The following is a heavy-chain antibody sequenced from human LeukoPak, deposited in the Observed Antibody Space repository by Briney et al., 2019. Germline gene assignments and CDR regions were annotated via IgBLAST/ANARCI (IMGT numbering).Heavy chain of an antibody. CDR3: ARSPPVRGLPNWYFDL. D-gene: IGHD1-26*01. CDR1: GYSISSGYY. J-gene: IGHJ2*01. V-gene: IGHV4-38-2*01. CDR2: IYRSGST. Sequence: SETLSLTCAVSGYSISSGYYWGWIRPSPGKGLEWIGSIYRSGSTYYTPSLKSRVTISVDTSKNQFSLKLSSVTATDTAVYYCARSPPVRGLPNWYFDLWGRGTLVTVSS.